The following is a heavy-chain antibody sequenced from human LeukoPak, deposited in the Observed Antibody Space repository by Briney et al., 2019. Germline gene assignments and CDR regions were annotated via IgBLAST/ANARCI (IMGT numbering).Heavy chain of an antibody. CDR1: GGSISSGSYY. V-gene: IGHV4-61*02. D-gene: IGHD4-11*01. Sequence: PSETLSLTCTVSGGSISSGSYYWSWIRQPAGKGLEWIGRIYTSGSTNYNPSLKSRVTISVDTSKNQFSLKLSSVTAADTAVYYCARTGRHSNPGTYYYYMDVWGKGTTVTVSS. CDR3: ARTGRHSNPGTYYYYMDV. J-gene: IGHJ6*03. CDR2: IYTSGST.